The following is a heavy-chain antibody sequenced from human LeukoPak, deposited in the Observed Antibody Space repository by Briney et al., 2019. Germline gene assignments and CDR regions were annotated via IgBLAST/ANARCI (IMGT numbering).Heavy chain of an antibody. Sequence: GGSLRLSCAASGFTFRNYGMHWVRKVPGKGLEGLGVVTYDGSKAFYADSVKGRLTISRDNSKNTLYLQMNTLRVEDRAVYFCAKDQRTMTRRMDVWGQGTAVIVSS. CDR1: GFTFRNYG. CDR3: AKDQRTMTRRMDV. D-gene: IGHD2-2*01. V-gene: IGHV3-30*18. CDR2: VTYDGSKA. J-gene: IGHJ6*02.